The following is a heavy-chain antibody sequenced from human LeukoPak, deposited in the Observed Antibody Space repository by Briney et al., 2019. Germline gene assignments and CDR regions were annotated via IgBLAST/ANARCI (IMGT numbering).Heavy chain of an antibody. J-gene: IGHJ4*02. CDR2: LNPNSGNT. V-gene: IGHV1-8*01. CDR3: ARANYYGSGKKDLDY. CDR1: GYTFTTYD. Sequence: GASVKVSCKASGYTFTTYDINWGRQATGQRLKWMGWLNPNSGNTGYAQKFQGRVTMTRNTSMSTAYTELSSLRYEDTAVYYCARANYYGSGKKDLDYWGQGTLVNVSS. D-gene: IGHD3-10*01.